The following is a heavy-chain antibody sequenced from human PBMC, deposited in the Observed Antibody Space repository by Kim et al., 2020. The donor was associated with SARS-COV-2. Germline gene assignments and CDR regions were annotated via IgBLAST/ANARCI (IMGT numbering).Heavy chain of an antibody. Sequence: YNPSLKSRVPISVDTSQNQFSLQLRSVTATDTAVYYCARRDRDGYNYFDYWGQGTLVTVSS. D-gene: IGHD5-12*01. V-gene: IGHV4-39*01. J-gene: IGHJ4*02. CDR3: ARRDRDGYNYFDY.